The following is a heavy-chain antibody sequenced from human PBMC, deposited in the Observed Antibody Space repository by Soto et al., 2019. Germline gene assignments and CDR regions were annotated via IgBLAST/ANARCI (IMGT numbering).Heavy chain of an antibody. V-gene: IGHV4-30-2*01. CDR3: VRSGFRSTAYHTDLFDP. J-gene: IGHJ5*02. CDR1: GASVYIGGYS. Sequence: SDTLSLTCAVSGASVYIGGYSWSWILHPPGKGLEWIGYIYHGVSTDYNPSLKSRVTISVDSSKNLFSLSLSSVTAADTAVYFCVRSGFRSTAYHTDLFDPSGPGTLVTVSS. CDR2: IYHGVST. D-gene: IGHD2-2*01.